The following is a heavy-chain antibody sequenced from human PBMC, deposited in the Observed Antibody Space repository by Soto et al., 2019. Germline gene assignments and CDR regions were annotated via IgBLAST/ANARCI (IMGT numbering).Heavy chain of an antibody. V-gene: IGHV4-31*03. CDR3: ARDPRAATYYGMDV. D-gene: IGHD6-25*01. J-gene: IGHJ6*02. CDR1: GGSIRSGGYY. CDR2: IYYSGST. Sequence: SETLSLTCTVSGGSIRSGGYYWSWIRQHPGKGLEWIGYIYYSGSTYYNPSLKSRVTISVDTSKNQFSLKLSSVTAADTAVYYCARDPRAATYYGMDVWGQGTTVTVSS.